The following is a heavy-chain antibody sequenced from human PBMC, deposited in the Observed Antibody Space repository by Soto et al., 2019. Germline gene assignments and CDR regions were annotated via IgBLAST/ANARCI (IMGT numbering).Heavy chain of an antibody. Sequence: QVQLVESGGGVVQPGRSLRLSCAASGFTFSSYGMHWVRQAPGKGLEWVTFIWYDGNNKYYADSVKGRFTISRDNSKNTLYLQMNSLRAEDTAVYYCARKEGSDTSGYPTISYYGMDVWGQGTTVTVSS. D-gene: IGHD3-22*01. CDR1: GFTFSSYG. J-gene: IGHJ6*02. CDR2: IWYDGNNK. CDR3: ARKEGSDTSGYPTISYYGMDV. V-gene: IGHV3-33*01.